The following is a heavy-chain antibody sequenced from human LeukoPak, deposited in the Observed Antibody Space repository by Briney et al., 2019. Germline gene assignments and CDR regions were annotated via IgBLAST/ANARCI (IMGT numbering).Heavy chain of an antibody. J-gene: IGHJ4*02. D-gene: IGHD3-22*01. V-gene: IGHV3-23*01. CDR1: GFTFSSNV. CDR2: ISGSGGRT. Sequence: QPGGSLRLSCVASGFTFSSNVMRWVRQAPGKGLEWVSVISGSGGRTHYADSVKGRFTISRDNSKNTLYLQMNSLRAEDTAVYYCAKDCISGDYRPYYLDYWGQGTLVTVSS. CDR3: AKDCISGDYRPYYLDY.